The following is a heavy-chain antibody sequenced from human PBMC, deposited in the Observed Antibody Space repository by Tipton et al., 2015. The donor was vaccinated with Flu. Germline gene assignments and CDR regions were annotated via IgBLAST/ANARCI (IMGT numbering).Heavy chain of an antibody. V-gene: IGHV4-59*11. Sequence: TLSLTCSVSGDPMSGHFWSWSRQPPGKGLEWIGYIHYSGSTSYNPSLKSRVTISLDTSKNQFSLKLSSVTAADTAVYYCMRSGAWSGGNWGQGTLVTVSS. CDR3: MRSGAWSGGN. CDR1: GDPMSGHF. CDR2: IHYSGST. J-gene: IGHJ4*02. D-gene: IGHD6-19*01.